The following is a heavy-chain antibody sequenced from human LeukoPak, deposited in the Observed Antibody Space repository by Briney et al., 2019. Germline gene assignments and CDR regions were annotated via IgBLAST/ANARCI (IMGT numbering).Heavy chain of an antibody. CDR3: ARDYDLFYLDY. CDR1: GYTFTNYG. D-gene: IGHD3-16*01. Sequence: GASVKVSCKASGYTFTNYGISWVRQAPGQGLEWMGWISAYNGNTNCAQKLQGRVTMTTDTSTSTAYMELRSLRFDDTAVYYCARDYDLFYLDYWGQGTLVTLSS. CDR2: ISAYNGNT. J-gene: IGHJ4*02. V-gene: IGHV1-18*01.